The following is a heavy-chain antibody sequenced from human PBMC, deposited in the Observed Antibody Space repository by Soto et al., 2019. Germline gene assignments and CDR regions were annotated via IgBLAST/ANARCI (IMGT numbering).Heavy chain of an antibody. V-gene: IGHV3-64*01. CDR3: ARDGPYGKLAFDI. CDR2: ISSNGGST. Sequence: GGALGLSSAASGFSLSSYAMNWVRQAPGKGLEYVSAISSNGGSTYYANSVKGRFTISRDNSKNTLYLQMGSLRAEDIAVYYYARDGPYGKLAFDIWGQGTMVTVSS. J-gene: IGHJ3*02. CDR1: GFSLSSYA. D-gene: IGHD1-26*01.